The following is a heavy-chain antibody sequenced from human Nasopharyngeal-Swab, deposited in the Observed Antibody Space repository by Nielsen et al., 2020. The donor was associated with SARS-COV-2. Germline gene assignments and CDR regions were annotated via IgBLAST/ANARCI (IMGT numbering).Heavy chain of an antibody. J-gene: IGHJ2*01. D-gene: IGHD3-3*01. CDR2: INAGNGNT. CDR1: GYTFTSYG. CDR3: AREGLRFLEWLLPSYWYFDL. Sequence: ASVKVSCKASGYTFTSYGIHWVRQAPGQSLEWMGWINAGNGNTKYSQKFQGRVTITRDTSASTAYMDLSSLRSEDTAVYYCAREGLRFLEWLLPSYWYFDLWGRGTLVTVSS. V-gene: IGHV1-3*01.